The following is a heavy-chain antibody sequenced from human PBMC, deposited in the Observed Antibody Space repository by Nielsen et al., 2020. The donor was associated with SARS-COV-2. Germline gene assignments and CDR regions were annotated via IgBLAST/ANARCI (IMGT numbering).Heavy chain of an antibody. CDR3: ARHVVGALDY. D-gene: IGHD1-26*01. CDR2: IYHSGST. J-gene: IGHJ4*02. CDR1: GGSISSSNW. V-gene: IGHV4-4*02. Sequence: SETLSLTCAVSGGSISSSNWWSWVRQPPGKGLEWIGEIYHSGSTNYNPSLKSRVTISVDTSKNQFSLKLSSVTAADTAVYYCARHVVGALDYWGQGTLVTVSS.